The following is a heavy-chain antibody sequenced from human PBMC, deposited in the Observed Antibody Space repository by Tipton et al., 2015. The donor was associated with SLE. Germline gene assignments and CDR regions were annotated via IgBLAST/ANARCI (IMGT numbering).Heavy chain of an antibody. D-gene: IGHD2-8*01. J-gene: IGHJ5*02. V-gene: IGHV4-61*02. CDR1: GASINSGSFY. Sequence: TLSLTCTVSGASINSGSFYWSWIRQAAGKGLEWIGRVYISGNTNYNPSVQSRVTMSVDTSKNQFSLKLSSVTAADTAVYYCARHDTNYGRNWFDPWGQGTLVTVSS. CDR2: VYISGNT. CDR3: ARHDTNYGRNWFDP.